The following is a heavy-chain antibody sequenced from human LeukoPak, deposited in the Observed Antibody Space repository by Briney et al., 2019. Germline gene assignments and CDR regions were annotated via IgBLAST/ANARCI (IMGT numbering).Heavy chain of an antibody. V-gene: IGHV4-59*01. D-gene: IGHD3-9*01. CDR2: IYYSGST. CDR3: ARSILRYFDWSDYYYYYMDV. J-gene: IGHJ6*03. CDR1: GGSISSYY. Sequence: PSETLSLTCTDSGGSISSYYRSWIRQPPGKGLEWIGYIYYSGSTNYNPSLKSRVTISVDTSKNQFSLKLSSVSAADTAVYYCARSILRYFDWSDYYYYYMDVWGKGTTVTVSS.